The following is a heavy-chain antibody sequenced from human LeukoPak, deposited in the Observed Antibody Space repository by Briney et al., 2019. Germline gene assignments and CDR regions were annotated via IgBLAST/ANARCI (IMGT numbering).Heavy chain of an antibody. CDR1: GGSFSGYY. V-gene: IGHV4-34*01. J-gene: IGHJ5*02. D-gene: IGHD6-6*01. CDR2: INHSGST. Sequence: SGTLSLTCAVYGGSFSGYYWSWIRQPPGKGLEWIGEINHSGSTNYNPSLKSRVTISVDTSKNQFSLKLSSVTAADTAVYYCARVQGRIAARPKNWFDPWGQGTLVTVSS. CDR3: ARVQGRIAARPKNWFDP.